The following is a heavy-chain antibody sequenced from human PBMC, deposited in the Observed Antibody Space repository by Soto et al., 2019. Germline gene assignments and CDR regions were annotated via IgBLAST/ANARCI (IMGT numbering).Heavy chain of an antibody. CDR3: VTHSGSYDFDN. J-gene: IGHJ4*02. CDR1: EFTYISYD. V-gene: IGHV1-8*01. CDR2: MNHNSGRT. D-gene: IGHD1-26*01. Sequence: QVQLVQSGAEVKKPGASVKVSCKASEFTYISYDINGVRQATGQGLEWMGWMNHNSGRTGFAQKSQGRVTMTRNTSISTAYMALSGMRSADTDVYYCVTHSGSYDFDNWGQGTLVTVSS.